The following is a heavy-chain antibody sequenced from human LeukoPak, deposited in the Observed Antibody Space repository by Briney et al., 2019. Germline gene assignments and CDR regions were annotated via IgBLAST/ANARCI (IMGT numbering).Heavy chain of an antibody. J-gene: IGHJ6*02. D-gene: IGHD3-9*01. CDR3: ARTIQYYDILTGYYGPYGMDV. CDR2: IYYSGRT. Sequence: SETLSLTCTVSGGSISSYYWSWIRQPPGKGLEWMGYIYYSGRTNYNPSLKSRVTISVDTSKNQFSLKLSSVTAADTAVYYCARTIQYYDILTGYYGPYGMDVWGQGTTVTVSS. V-gene: IGHV4-59*01. CDR1: GGSISSYY.